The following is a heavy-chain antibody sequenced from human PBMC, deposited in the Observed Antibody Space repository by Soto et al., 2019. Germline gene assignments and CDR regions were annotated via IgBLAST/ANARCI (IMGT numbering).Heavy chain of an antibody. CDR2: INGDGITR. J-gene: IGHJ6*02. CDR3: ARDKAYGLDV. Sequence: EVQLVESGGGLAQPGGSLRLSCAASEFAFNTYWMHWVRQVPGKGLEWVSRINGDGITRTYADSVKGRFTISRDNAENILSLQMNSLRAEDTAVYYCARDKAYGLDVWGQGTTVTVSS. V-gene: IGHV3-74*01. CDR1: EFAFNTYW.